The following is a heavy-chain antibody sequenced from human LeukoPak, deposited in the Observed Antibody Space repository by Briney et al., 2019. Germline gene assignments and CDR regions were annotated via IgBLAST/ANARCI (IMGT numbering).Heavy chain of an antibody. CDR1: GFTFDDYA. J-gene: IGHJ4*02. D-gene: IGHD3-22*01. Sequence: PGGSLRLSCAASGFTFDDYAMHWVRQAPGKGLEWVSVISWNSGSIGYADSVKGRFTISRDNAKNSLYLQMNSLRAEDTALYYCAKDGYYYDSSGYYDYWGQGTLVTVSS. V-gene: IGHV3-9*01. CDR3: AKDGYYYDSSGYYDY. CDR2: ISWNSGSI.